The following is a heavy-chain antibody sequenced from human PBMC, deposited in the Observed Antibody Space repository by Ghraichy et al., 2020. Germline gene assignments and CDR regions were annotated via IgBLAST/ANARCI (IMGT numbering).Heavy chain of an antibody. CDR2: ITSSGSFI. Sequence: GESLNISCTASGFTFSGYEMNWVRQAPGKGLEWLSYITSSGSFIYYADSVKGRFTISRDNAKNSLHLQMNSLRDEDTAIYYCARDESDGGIDYWGQGTLVTVSS. CDR1: GFTFSGYE. CDR3: ARDESDGGIDY. J-gene: IGHJ4*02. V-gene: IGHV3-48*03. D-gene: IGHD4-23*01.